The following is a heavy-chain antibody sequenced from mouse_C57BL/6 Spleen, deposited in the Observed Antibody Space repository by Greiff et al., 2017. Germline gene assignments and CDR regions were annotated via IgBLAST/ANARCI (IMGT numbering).Heavy chain of an antibody. Sequence: QVQLQQPGAELVKPGASVKLSCKASGYTFTSYWMHWVKQRPGQGLEWIGMIHPNSGSTNYNEKFKGKATLTVDKSSSTAYMQLSSLTSEDSAVYYCARRYGSSYDYAMDYWGQGTSVTVSS. CDR3: ARRYGSSYDYAMDY. CDR1: GYTFTSYW. D-gene: IGHD1-1*01. CDR2: IHPNSGST. J-gene: IGHJ4*01. V-gene: IGHV1-64*01.